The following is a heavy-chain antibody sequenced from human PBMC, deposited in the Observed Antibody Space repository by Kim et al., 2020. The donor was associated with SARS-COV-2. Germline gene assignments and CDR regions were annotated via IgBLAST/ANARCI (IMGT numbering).Heavy chain of an antibody. J-gene: IGHJ4*02. V-gene: IGHV4-59*01. CDR3: ARVERFLGYFDY. D-gene: IGHD3-3*01. Sequence: SETLSLTCTVSGGSISSYYWSWIRQPPGKGLEWIGYIYYSGSTNYNPSLKSRVTISVDTSKNQFSLKLSSVTAADTAVYYCARVERFLGYFDYWGQGTLVTVSS. CDR2: IYYSGST. CDR1: GGSISSYY.